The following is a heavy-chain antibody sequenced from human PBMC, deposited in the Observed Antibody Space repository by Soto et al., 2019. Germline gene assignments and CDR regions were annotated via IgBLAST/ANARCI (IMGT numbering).Heavy chain of an antibody. J-gene: IGHJ4*02. Sequence: GESLKISCKGSGYSFAGYWITWVRQKPGKGLEWMGRIDPSDSQTYYSPSFPGHVTISVTKSITTVFLQWSSLRASDTAMYYCARQIYDSDTGPNFQYYFDSWGQGTPVTVSS. V-gene: IGHV5-10-1*01. CDR2: IDPSDSQT. CDR3: ARQIYDSDTGPNFQYYFDS. CDR1: GYSFAGYW. D-gene: IGHD3-22*01.